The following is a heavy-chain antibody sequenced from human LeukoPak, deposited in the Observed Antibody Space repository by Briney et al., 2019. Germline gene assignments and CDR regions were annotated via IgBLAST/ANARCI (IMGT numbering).Heavy chain of an antibody. CDR2: IRFDGSNT. J-gene: IGHJ4*02. CDR3: AFDPGY. D-gene: IGHD7-27*01. V-gene: IGHV3-30*02. Sequence: GSLRLSCAASGFSFRTYGMHWVRQAPGKGLEWVAFIRFDGSNTHYADSVKGRFTISRDNSRNTLYLRMNRLRVEDTAVYYCAFDPGYWGQGTLVTVSS. CDR1: GFSFRTYG.